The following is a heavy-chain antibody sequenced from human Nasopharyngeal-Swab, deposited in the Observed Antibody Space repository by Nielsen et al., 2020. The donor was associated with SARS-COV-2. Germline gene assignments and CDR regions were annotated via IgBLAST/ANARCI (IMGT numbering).Heavy chain of an antibody. CDR2: IYYSGST. V-gene: IGHV4-59*01. CDR3: ARDSGYSYGYRLDAFDI. CDR1: GGSISSYY. Sequence: SETLSLTCTVSGGSISSYYWSWIRQPPGKGLEWIGYIYYSGSTNYNPSLKSRVTISVDTSKNQFSLKLSSMTAADTAVYYCARDSGYSYGYRLDAFDIWCQGTMVTVSS. J-gene: IGHJ3*02. D-gene: IGHD5-18*01.